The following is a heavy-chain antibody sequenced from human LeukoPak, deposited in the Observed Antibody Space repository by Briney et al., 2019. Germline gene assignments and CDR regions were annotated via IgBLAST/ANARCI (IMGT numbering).Heavy chain of an antibody. CDR1: GFTFSGAW. CDR3: SAGTGRSDFDY. D-gene: IGHD1-1*01. V-gene: IGHV3-15*01. Sequence: PGGSLRLSCAASGFTFSGAWVSWVRQAPGKGLEWIGRIKSETNGGTIDYAAPVNGRFTLSRDDSKHTLDLQMNSLKTEDTGVYYCSAGTGRSDFDYWGQGTLVIVSS. CDR2: IKSETNGGTI. J-gene: IGHJ4*02.